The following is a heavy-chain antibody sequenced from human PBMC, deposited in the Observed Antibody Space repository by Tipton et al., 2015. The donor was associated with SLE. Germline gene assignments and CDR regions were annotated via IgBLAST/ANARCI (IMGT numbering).Heavy chain of an antibody. CDR2: ISGGIITT. V-gene: IGHV3-23*01. Sequence: SLRLSCTASGFTFRTYWMHWVRQVPGKGLVWVSAISGGIITTDYADSVKGQFTISRDNSKRMVYLQMNSLRVEDTAVHYCAKGGTGKFDYWGQGTLVTVSS. CDR1: GFTFRTYW. J-gene: IGHJ4*02. D-gene: IGHD7-27*01. CDR3: AKGGTGKFDY.